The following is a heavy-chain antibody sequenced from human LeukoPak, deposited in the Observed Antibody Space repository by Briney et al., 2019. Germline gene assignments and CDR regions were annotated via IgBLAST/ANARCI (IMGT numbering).Heavy chain of an antibody. J-gene: IGHJ5*02. CDR3: ARGGAAYCSSTSCYTKDNWFDP. CDR2: IYYSGTT. Sequence: PSQTLSLTCTVSGGSISSGDYYWSWIRQPPGKGLEWIGHIYYSGTTYYNPSLKSRVTISVDTSKNQFSLKLSSVTAADTAVYYCARGGAAYCSSTSCYTKDNWFDPRGQGTLVTVSS. V-gene: IGHV4-30-4*08. D-gene: IGHD2-2*02. CDR1: GGSISSGDYY.